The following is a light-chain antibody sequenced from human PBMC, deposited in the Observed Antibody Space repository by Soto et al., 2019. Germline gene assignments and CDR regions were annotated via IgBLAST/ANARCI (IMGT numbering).Light chain of an antibody. J-gene: IGKJ1*01. V-gene: IGKV1-5*01. CDR2: DAS. CDR3: QQYYRYLT. Sequence: DIQMTQSPSTLSASVGERVTISCRASQSISNWLAWYQQKPGKAPKLLIYDASSLEAGVPSRFSGSGSGTEFTLTISRLQPDDFATCYCQQYYRYLTFGQGTKVEIK. CDR1: QSISNW.